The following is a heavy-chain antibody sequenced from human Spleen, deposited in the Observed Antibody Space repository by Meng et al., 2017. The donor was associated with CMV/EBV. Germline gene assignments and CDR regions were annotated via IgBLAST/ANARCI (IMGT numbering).Heavy chain of an antibody. J-gene: IGHJ6*02. CDR1: GGTFNSYA. Sequence: SVKVSCKASGGTFNSYALSWVRQAPGQGLEWMGGIIPVHGKSNYAKNFMSRVTITADTSTKTAYLELRSLRSEDTAVYYCARGILPGSPSAIGTNYYYYHGMDVWGQGTTVTVS. CDR2: IIPVHGKS. D-gene: IGHD1-1*01. CDR3: ARGILPGSPSAIGTNYYYYHGMDV. V-gene: IGHV1-69*10.